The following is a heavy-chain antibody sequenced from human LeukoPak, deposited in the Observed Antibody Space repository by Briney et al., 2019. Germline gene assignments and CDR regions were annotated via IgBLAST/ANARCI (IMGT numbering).Heavy chain of an antibody. CDR3: ARDLRGVATDY. V-gene: IGHV3-11*01. Sequence: PGGSLRLSCAASRFTFSDYYMSWIRQAPGKGLEWVSYIGSGGSTIYYADSVKGRFTISRDNAKNSLYLQMNSLRAEDTAVYYCARDLRGVATDYWGQGTLVTVSS. CDR2: IGSGGSTI. CDR1: RFTFSDYY. D-gene: IGHD5-12*01. J-gene: IGHJ4*02.